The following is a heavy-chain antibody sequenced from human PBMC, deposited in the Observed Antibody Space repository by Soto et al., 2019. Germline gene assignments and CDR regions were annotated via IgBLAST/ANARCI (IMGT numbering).Heavy chain of an antibody. J-gene: IGHJ6*02. CDR1: GGTFSSYA. V-gene: IGHV1-69*12. CDR3: ASKPGPPNYYYYGMDV. CDR2: IIPIFGTA. Sequence: QVQLVQSGAEVKKPGSSVKVSCKASGGTFSSYAISWVRQAPGQGLEWMGGIIPIFGTANYAQKFQGRVTITADESTSPAYMELSSLSSEDTAVYHCASKPGPPNYYYYGMDVWGQGTTVTVSS.